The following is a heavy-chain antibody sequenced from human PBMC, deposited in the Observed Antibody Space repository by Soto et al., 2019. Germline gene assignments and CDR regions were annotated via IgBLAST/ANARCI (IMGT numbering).Heavy chain of an antibody. CDR3: ARVDSSSWVIQH. CDR1: GGSISSYY. CDR2: IYYSGST. D-gene: IGHD6-19*01. J-gene: IGHJ1*01. Sequence: QVQLQESGPGLVKPSETLSLTCTVSGGSISSYYWSWIRQPPGKGLEWIGYIYYSGSTNYNPSLKRRVTISVDTSKNQFSLKLSSVTAADTAVYYCARVDSSSWVIQHWGQGTLVTVSS. V-gene: IGHV4-59*01.